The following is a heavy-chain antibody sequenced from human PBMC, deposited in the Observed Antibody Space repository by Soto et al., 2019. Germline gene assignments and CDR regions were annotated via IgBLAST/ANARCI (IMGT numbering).Heavy chain of an antibody. D-gene: IGHD6-13*01. CDR3: ARLGIAAAGKNLFP. CDR2: ISAYNGST. Sequence: ASVKVSCKASGYTFTSYGISWVRQAPGQGLEWMGWISAYNGSTSYAQKFQGRVTMTRDTSTSTVYMELSSLRSEDTAVYYCARLGIAAAGKNLFPWGQGTLVTVSS. V-gene: IGHV1-18*01. J-gene: IGHJ5*02. CDR1: GYTFTSYG.